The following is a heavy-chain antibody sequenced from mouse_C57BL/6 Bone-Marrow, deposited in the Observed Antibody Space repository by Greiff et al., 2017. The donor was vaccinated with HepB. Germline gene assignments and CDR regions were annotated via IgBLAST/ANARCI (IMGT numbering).Heavy chain of an antibody. V-gene: IGHV1-54*01. CDR3: ARTYYGNYGYAMDY. Sequence: QVQLKESGAELVRPGTSVKVSCKASGYAFTNYLIEWVKQRPGQGLEWIGVINPGSGGTNYNEKFKGKATLTADKSSSTAYMQHSSLTTEDSAVYFCARTYYGNYGYAMDYWGQGTSVTVSS. CDR1: GYAFTNYL. J-gene: IGHJ4*01. CDR2: INPGSGGT. D-gene: IGHD2-1*01.